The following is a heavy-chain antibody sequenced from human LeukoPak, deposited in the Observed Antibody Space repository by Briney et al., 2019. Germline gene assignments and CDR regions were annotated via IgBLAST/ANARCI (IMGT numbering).Heavy chain of an antibody. V-gene: IGHV4-59*11. Sequence: DPSETLSLTCTVSGGSISSHYWTWIRQSPGKGLEWIGHISYSGSTNCNPSLKSRVTLSVDTSKNQFSLKLRSVTAADTAMYYCARDPTTVTKGFDIWGQGTMVTVSS. J-gene: IGHJ3*02. D-gene: IGHD4-17*01. CDR2: ISYSGST. CDR1: GGSISSHY. CDR3: ARDPTTVTKGFDI.